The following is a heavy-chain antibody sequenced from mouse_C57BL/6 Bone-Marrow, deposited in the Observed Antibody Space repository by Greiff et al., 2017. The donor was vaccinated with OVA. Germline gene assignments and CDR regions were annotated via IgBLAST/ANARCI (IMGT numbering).Heavy chain of an antibody. D-gene: IGHD1-1*01. CDR2: IYPGDGDT. V-gene: IGHV1-80*01. Sequence: QVHVKQSGAELVKPGASVKISCKASGYAFSSYWMNWVKQRPGKGLEWIGQIYPGDGDTNYNGKFKGKATLTADKSSSTAYMQLSSLTSEDSAVYFCAGGGSSPYAMDYWGQGTSVTVSS. CDR3: AGGGSSPYAMDY. J-gene: IGHJ4*01. CDR1: GYAFSSYW.